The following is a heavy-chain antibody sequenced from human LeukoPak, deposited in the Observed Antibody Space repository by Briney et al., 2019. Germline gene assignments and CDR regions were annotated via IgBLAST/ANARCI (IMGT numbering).Heavy chain of an antibody. CDR3: AKDLLARPDY. V-gene: IGHV3-30*02. J-gene: IGHJ4*02. CDR1: GFTFGSYG. D-gene: IGHD2/OR15-2a*01. Sequence: GGSLRLSCAASGFTFGSYGMHWVRQAPGKGLEWVAFIRYDGSNKYYADSVKGRFTISRDNSKNTLYLQMNSLRAEDTAVYYCAKDLLARPDYWGQGTLVTVSS. CDR2: IRYDGSNK.